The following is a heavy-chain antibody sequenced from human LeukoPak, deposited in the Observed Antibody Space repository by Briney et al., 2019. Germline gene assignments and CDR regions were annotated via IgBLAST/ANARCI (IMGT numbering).Heavy chain of an antibody. CDR1: GFTFSSYS. V-gene: IGHV3-21*01. CDR3: AKKYSSGWLDY. Sequence: GGSLRLSCAASGFTFSSYSMNWVRQAPGKGLEWVSSISSGGSYIYYADSVKGRFTISRDNAKNSLNLQMNSLRADDTAVYYCAKKYSSGWLDYWGQGTLVTVSS. CDR2: ISSGGSYI. J-gene: IGHJ4*02. D-gene: IGHD6-19*01.